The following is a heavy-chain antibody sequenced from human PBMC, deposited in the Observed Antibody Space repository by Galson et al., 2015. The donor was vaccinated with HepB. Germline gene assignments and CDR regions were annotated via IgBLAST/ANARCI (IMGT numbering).Heavy chain of an antibody. J-gene: IGHJ4*02. Sequence: SLRLSCAACGLTFSSYGTHWVRQAPGKGLEWVEVISYDGSNKYYADSVKGRFTISRDNSKNTLYLQMNSLRAEDTAVYYCAKDPTADSGFYYCGQGTLVTVSS. D-gene: IGHD1-26*01. V-gene: IGHV3-30*18. CDR2: ISYDGSNK. CDR3: AKDPTADSGFYY. CDR1: GLTFSSYG.